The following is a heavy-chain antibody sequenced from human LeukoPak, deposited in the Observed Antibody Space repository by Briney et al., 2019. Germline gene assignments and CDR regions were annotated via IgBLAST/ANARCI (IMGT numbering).Heavy chain of an antibody. CDR3: ARDLVTTLHNHYGMDV. J-gene: IGHJ6*02. V-gene: IGHV3-66*01. CDR2: IYSGGST. CDR1: GXTVSSNY. Sequence: PGGSLRLSCAVSGXTVSSNYMSWVRQAPGKGLEWVSVIYSGGSTYYADSVKGRFTISRDNSKNTLYLQMNSLRAEDTAVYYCARDLVTTLHNHYGMDVWGQGTTVTVSS. D-gene: IGHD3-22*01.